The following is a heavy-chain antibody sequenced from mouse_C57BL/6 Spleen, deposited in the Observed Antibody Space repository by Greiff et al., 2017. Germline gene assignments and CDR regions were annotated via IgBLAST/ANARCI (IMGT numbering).Heavy chain of an antibody. V-gene: IGHV1-15*01. CDR3: TRGGLGHY. J-gene: IGHJ2*01. Sequence: VKLMESGAELVRPGASVTLSCKASGYTFTDYEMHWVKQTPVHGLEWIGAIDPETGGTAYNQKFKGKAILTADKSSSTAYMELRSLTSEDSAVYYCTRGGLGHYWGQGTTLTVSS. CDR2: IDPETGGT. CDR1: GYTFTDYE. D-gene: IGHD4-1*01.